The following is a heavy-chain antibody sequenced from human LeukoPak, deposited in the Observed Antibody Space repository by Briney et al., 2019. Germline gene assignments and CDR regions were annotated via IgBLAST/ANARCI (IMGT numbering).Heavy chain of an antibody. D-gene: IGHD1-1*01. CDR2: IYYSGST. V-gene: IGHV4-30-4*07. CDR3: GRVTTGTVDH. J-gene: IGHJ4*02. Sequence: SETLSLTCAVSSGSISSGGYSWGWIRQPPGKGLEWIGYIYYSGSTYYNPSLKSRVTISVDMSKSQFSLKLNSVTAADTAVYYCGRVTTGTVDHWGQGTLVAVSS. CDR1: SGSISSGGYS.